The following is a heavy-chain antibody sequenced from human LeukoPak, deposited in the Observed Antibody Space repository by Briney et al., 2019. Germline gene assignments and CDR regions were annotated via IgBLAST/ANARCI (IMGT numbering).Heavy chain of an antibody. D-gene: IGHD6-6*01. J-gene: IGHJ4*02. V-gene: IGHV3-30-3*01. CDR1: GFTFSSYA. Sequence: GGSLRLSCAASGFTFSSYAMHWVRQAPGKGLEWVAVISYDGSNKYYADSVKGRFTISRDNSKNTLYLQMNSLRAEDTAVYYCARHRSSWLIDYWGQGTLVTVSS. CDR2: ISYDGSNK. CDR3: ARHRSSWLIDY.